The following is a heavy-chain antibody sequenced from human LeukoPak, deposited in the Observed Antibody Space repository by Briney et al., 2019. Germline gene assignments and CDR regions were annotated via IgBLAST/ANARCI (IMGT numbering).Heavy chain of an antibody. J-gene: IGHJ3*02. D-gene: IGHD3-3*01. CDR3: TTEVTVFGVVTSDAFDI. V-gene: IGHV3-15*01. Sequence: GGSLRLSCAASGFTFSNAWMSWVRQAPGKGLEWVGRIKSKTDGGTTDYAAPVKGRFTISRDDSKNTLYLQMNSLKTEDTAVYYCTTEVTVFGVVTSDAFDIWGQGTMVTVSS. CDR1: GFTFSNAW. CDR2: IKSKTDGGTT.